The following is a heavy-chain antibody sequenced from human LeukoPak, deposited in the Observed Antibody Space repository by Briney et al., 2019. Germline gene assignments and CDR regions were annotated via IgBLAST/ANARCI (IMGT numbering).Heavy chain of an antibody. CDR1: GGTFSSYA. V-gene: IGHV1-69*13. Sequence: GASVKVSCKASGGTFSSYAISWVRQAPGQGLEWMGGIIPIFGTANYAQKFQGRVTITADESTSTAYMELSSLRSEDTAVYYCARGVRIAVAGNIDYWGQGTLVTVSS. CDR3: ARGVRIAVAGNIDY. D-gene: IGHD6-19*01. J-gene: IGHJ4*02. CDR2: IIPIFGTA.